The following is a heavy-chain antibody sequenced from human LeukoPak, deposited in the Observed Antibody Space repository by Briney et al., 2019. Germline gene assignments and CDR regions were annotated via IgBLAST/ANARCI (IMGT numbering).Heavy chain of an antibody. CDR3: ARPPDYDILTGHGAFDI. V-gene: IGHV1-69*04. Sequence: ASVKVSCKASGGTFSSYAISWVRQAPGQGLEWMGMIIPILGIANYAQKFQGRVTITADKSTSTAYMELSSLRSEDTAVYYCARPPDYDILTGHGAFDIWGQGTMVTVSS. J-gene: IGHJ3*02. D-gene: IGHD3-9*01. CDR2: IIPILGIA. CDR1: GGTFSSYA.